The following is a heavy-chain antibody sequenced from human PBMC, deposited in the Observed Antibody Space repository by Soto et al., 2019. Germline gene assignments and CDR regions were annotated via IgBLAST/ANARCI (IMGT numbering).Heavy chain of an antibody. Sequence: PSETLSLTCTVSGDSVTGHYWSWIRQPPGKGLEWIGYIYYSGSTNYNPSLKSRVTISVDTSKNQFSLKLSSVTAADTAVYYCARASSSSSVYYYYGMDVWGQGTTVTVSS. CDR3: ARASSSSSVYYYYGMDV. CDR2: IYYSGST. J-gene: IGHJ6*02. CDR1: GDSVTGHY. V-gene: IGHV4-59*02. D-gene: IGHD6-6*01.